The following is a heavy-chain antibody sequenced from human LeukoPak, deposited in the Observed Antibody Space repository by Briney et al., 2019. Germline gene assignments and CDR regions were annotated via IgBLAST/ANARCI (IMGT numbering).Heavy chain of an antibody. J-gene: IGHJ4*02. CDR1: GGSITSYY. D-gene: IGHD6-13*01. V-gene: IGHV4-59*01. CDR2: MYYSGNS. CDR3: ASYSNSWYYFDY. Sequence: SETLSLTCTVSGGSITSYYWCWIRQPPGKGLEWIGYMYYSGNSYYNPSLKSRVTISVDTSKNQFSLKLSSMTAADTAVYYCASYSNSWYYFDYWGQGTLVTVSS.